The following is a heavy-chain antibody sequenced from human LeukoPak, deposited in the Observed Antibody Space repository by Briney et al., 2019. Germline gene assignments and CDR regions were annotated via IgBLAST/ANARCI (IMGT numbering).Heavy chain of an antibody. J-gene: IGHJ3*02. V-gene: IGHV4-34*01. D-gene: IGHD2-2*01. CDR3: ATVTVWGYCSSTSCAAAFDI. CDR2: INHSGST. CDR1: GGSFSGYY. Sequence: SETLSLTCAVYGGSFSGYYWSWIRQPPGKGLEWIGEINHSGSTNYNPSLKSRVTISVDTSKNQFSLKLSSVTAADTAVYYCATVTVWGYCSSTSCAAAFDIWGQGTMVTVSS.